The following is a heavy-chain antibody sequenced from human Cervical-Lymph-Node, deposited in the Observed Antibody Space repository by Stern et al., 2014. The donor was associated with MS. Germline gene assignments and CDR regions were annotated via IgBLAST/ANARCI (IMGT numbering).Heavy chain of an antibody. CDR3: ARGAFWSGFHFYGMDV. J-gene: IGHJ6*02. V-gene: IGHV3-11*01. D-gene: IGHD3-3*01. CDR2: ISGGGGTI. CDR1: ESSFVDFH. Sequence: VQLVESGGALVKPGGSLRLSCSASESSFVDFHINWIRQAPGKGLEWLSYISGGGGTIYYADSVKGRFTITRENAKNSVDLQMSSLKVEDTAIYYCARGAFWSGFHFYGMDVWGQGTTVTVSS.